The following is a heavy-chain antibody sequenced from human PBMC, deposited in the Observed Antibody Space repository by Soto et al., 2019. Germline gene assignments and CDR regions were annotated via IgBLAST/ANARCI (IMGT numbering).Heavy chain of an antibody. CDR1: GFTVSNNY. D-gene: IGHD7-27*01. V-gene: IGHV3-66*01. CDR3: ARNSGSKLGPRTAGEGH. CDR2: IYSGGTT. J-gene: IGHJ4*02. Sequence: EVQLVESGGALVQPGGSLRLSCAASGFTVSNNYMSWVRQAPGKGLEWVSLIYSGGTTSYADSVKGRFTISRDSSKNTLNLQTNSLRAEDTAVYYCARNSGSKLGPRTAGEGHWGQGTLVTVSS.